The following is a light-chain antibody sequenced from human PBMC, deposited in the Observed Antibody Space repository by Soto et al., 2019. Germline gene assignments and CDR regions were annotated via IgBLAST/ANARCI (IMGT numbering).Light chain of an antibody. CDR1: SIDIAPYNY. CDR3: SSYTRSPNCV. CDR2: EVS. J-gene: IGLJ1*01. Sequence: QSVLTQPASVAGSPGQSLIISCTGTSIDIAPYNYVSWYQQHPGKAPKLRIYEVSYRPSGISNRFSGSKSGNTASLTISGLQAEDEADYYCSSYTRSPNCVFGPGTMGTVL. V-gene: IGLV2-14*01.